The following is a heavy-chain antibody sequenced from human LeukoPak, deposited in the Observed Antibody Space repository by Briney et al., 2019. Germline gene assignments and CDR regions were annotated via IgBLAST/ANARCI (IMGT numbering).Heavy chain of an antibody. V-gene: IGHV1-3*01. J-gene: IGHJ5*02. CDR2: INAGNGNT. CDR1: GYTFTSYA. CDR3: ARDGRATFDP. D-gene: IGHD5-12*01. Sequence: GSVKVSCKASGYTFTSYAMHWVRQAPGQRLEWMGCINAGNGNTKYSQKFQGRVTITRDTSATTAYMELSSLRSEDTAVYYCARDGRATFDPWGQGTLVTVPS.